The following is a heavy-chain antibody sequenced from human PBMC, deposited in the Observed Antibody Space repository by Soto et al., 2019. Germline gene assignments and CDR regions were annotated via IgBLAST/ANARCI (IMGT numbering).Heavy chain of an antibody. CDR3: ARVYYYDSSGYWYYFDY. CDR2: IYYSGST. CDR1: XGSISSSSYY. D-gene: IGHD3-22*01. J-gene: IGHJ4*02. Sequence: SETLSLTCTVSXGSISSSSYYWGWIRQPPGKGLEWIGSIYYSGSTYYNPSLKSRVTISVDTSKNQFSLKLSSVTAADTAVYYCARVYYYDSSGYWYYFDYWGQGTLVTVSS. V-gene: IGHV4-39*01.